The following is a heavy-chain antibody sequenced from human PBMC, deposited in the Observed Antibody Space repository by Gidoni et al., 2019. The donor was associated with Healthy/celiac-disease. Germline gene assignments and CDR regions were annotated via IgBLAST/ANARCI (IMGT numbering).Heavy chain of an antibody. CDR2: IWYDGSNK. CDR1: GFTFSRCG. D-gene: IGHD3-22*01. Sequence: QVQLVESGGGVVHPARSLRLYCAASGFTFSRCGMHWVRQAPGKGLEWVAVIWYDGSNKYYADSVKGRFTISSDNSNNTLYLQMNSLRAEDTAVYYCAREDREYWGQGTLVTVSS. V-gene: IGHV3-33*01. J-gene: IGHJ4*02. CDR3: AREDREY.